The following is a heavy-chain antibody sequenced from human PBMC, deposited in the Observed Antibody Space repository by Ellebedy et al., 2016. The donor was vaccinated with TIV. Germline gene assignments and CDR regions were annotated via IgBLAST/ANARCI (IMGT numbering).Heavy chain of an antibody. CDR1: GFTFSNYA. CDR3: ANVYSSTWADS. D-gene: IGHD6-13*01. J-gene: IGHJ4*02. CDR2: ISRSGGST. Sequence: GESLKISCAASGFTFSNYAMSWVRQAPGKGLEWVSAISRSGGSTYYAGSVKGRFTISSENSKDTLYLQMNSLRAEDTAVYYCANVYSSTWADSWGQGTLVTVSS. V-gene: IGHV3-23*01.